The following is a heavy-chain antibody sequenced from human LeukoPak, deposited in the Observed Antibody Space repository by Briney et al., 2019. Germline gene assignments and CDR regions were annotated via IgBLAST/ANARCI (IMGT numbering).Heavy chain of an antibody. V-gene: IGHV1-69*05. CDR3: ARERSIFGTNYYGMDV. CDR2: IMPTIGTA. D-gene: IGHD3-3*01. Sequence: ASVKVSCKVSGDTFNNFHITWVRQAPGQGLEWMGGIMPTIGTANYAQTFQGRLTITTDESTTTVYMELRSLISEDTAVYYCARERSIFGTNYYGMDVWGQGTTVTVSS. CDR1: GDTFNNFH. J-gene: IGHJ6*02.